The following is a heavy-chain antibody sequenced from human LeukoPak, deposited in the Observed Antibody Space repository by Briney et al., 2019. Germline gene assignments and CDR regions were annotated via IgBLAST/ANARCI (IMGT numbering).Heavy chain of an antibody. Sequence: SETLSLTWTVSGGSISSYYWSWIRQPPGKGLEWVGYIYYSGSTNYNPSLKSRVTISVDTSKNQFSLKLSSVTAADTAVYYCARTDFWSGYYDFDYWGQGTLVTVSS. V-gene: IGHV4-59*01. J-gene: IGHJ4*02. D-gene: IGHD3-3*01. CDR1: GGSISSYY. CDR2: IYYSGST. CDR3: ARTDFWSGYYDFDY.